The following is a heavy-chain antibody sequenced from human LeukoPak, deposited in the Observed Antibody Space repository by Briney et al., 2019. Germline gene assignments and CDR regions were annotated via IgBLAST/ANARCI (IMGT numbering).Heavy chain of an antibody. J-gene: IGHJ6*03. CDR2: ISSSSSTI. CDR3: ARALNYYYYYMDV. CDR1: GFTFSSYS. Sequence: GGSLRLSCAASGFTFSSYSMNWVRQAPGKGLEWVSYISSSSSTIYYADSVKGRFTIFRDNAKNSLYLQMNSLRAEDTAVYYCARALNYYYYYMDVWGKGTTGTVSS. V-gene: IGHV3-48*04.